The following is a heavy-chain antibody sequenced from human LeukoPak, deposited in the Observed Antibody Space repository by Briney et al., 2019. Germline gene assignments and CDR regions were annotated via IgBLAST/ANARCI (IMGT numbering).Heavy chain of an antibody. D-gene: IGHD3-22*01. CDR2: ISGSGGST. J-gene: IGHJ4*02. CDR1: GLTFSSYA. V-gene: IGHV3-23*01. Sequence: GGSLRLSCAASGLTFSSYAMSWVRQAPGKGLEWVSAISGSGGSTYYADSVKGRFTISRDNFKNTLYLQMNSLRAKDTAVYYCAGDDSSGYSRYWGQGTLVTVSS. CDR3: AGDDSSGYSRY.